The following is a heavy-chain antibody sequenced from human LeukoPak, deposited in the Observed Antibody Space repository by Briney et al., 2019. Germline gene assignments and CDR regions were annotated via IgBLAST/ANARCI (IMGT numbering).Heavy chain of an antibody. Sequence: PSETLSLTCDVSGGSISSSNWWSWVRQPPGKGLEWIGEIYHNGSTNYNPSLKSRVTISVDKSRNQFSLKLTSVTAADTALYFCARDMGTAAAGQRYLHHWGQGTLVTVSS. J-gene: IGHJ1*01. CDR2: IYHNGST. V-gene: IGHV4-4*02. CDR3: ARDMGTAAAGQRYLHH. D-gene: IGHD6-13*01. CDR1: GGSISSSNW.